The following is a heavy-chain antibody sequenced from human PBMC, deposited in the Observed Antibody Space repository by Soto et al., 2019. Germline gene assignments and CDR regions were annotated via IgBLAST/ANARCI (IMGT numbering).Heavy chain of an antibody. D-gene: IGHD5-18*01. J-gene: IGHJ4*02. CDR3: AKETWIQLRVFDY. V-gene: IGHV3-23*01. Sequence: GVSLRLSCAASGFTFSSYAMSWVRQVPGKGLEWVSAISGSGGSTYYADSVKGRFTISRDNSKNTLYLQMNSLRAEDTAVYYCAKETWIQLRVFDYWGQGTLVTVSS. CDR2: ISGSGGST. CDR1: GFTFSSYA.